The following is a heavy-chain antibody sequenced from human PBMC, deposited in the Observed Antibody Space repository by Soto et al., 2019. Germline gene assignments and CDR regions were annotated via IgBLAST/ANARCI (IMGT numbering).Heavy chain of an antibody. CDR2: ISGSGGST. CDR1: GFTFSSYA. J-gene: IGHJ4*02. Sequence: GGSLRLSCAASGFTFSSYAMSWVRQAPGKWLEWVSAISGSGGSTYYADSVKGRFTISRDNSKNTLYLQMNSLRAEDTAVYYCAKGIEPEQYYYDSSGYSDWGQGXLVTVSS. D-gene: IGHD3-22*01. CDR3: AKGIEPEQYYYDSSGYSD. V-gene: IGHV3-23*01.